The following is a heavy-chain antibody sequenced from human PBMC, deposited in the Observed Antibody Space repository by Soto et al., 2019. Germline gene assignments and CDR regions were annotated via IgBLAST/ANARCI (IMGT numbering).Heavy chain of an antibody. CDR2: IYSGGKT. V-gene: IGHV3-53*01. CDR1: GSTVSTNY. Sequence: GGSLRLSCAASGSTVSTNYISWVRQAPGKGLEWGSIIYSGGKTYYADSVKGRFVISRDNSKHTLYLQMNSLTVEDTALYYCARMAGLRERLVNAFDMGGQGTRFTAS. J-gene: IGHJ3*02. D-gene: IGHD6-19*01. CDR3: ARMAGLRERLVNAFDM.